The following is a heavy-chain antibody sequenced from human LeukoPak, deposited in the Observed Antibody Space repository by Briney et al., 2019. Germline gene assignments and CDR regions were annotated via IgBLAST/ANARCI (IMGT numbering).Heavy chain of an antibody. Sequence: SQTLSLTCTVSGASISSGTYYWSWIRQPAGKGLEWIGRIYTSGSTNYNPSLKSRVTISVDTSKNEFSLKLNSVTATDTAVYYCARGSRPSSGSYYNYCEYWGQGTLVTVS. CDR2: IYTSGST. CDR1: GASISSGTYY. CDR3: ARGSRPSSGSYYNYCEY. J-gene: IGHJ4*02. D-gene: IGHD3-10*01. V-gene: IGHV4-61*02.